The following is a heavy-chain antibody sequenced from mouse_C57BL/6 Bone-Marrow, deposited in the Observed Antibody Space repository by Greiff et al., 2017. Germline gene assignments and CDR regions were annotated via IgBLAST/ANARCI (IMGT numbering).Heavy chain of an antibody. CDR2: IHPNSGST. Sequence: QVQLQQPGAELVKPGASVKLSCKASGYTFTSSWMHWVKQRPGQGLEWIGMIHPNSGSTNYNEKFKSKATLTVDKSSSTAYMQLSSLTSEDSAVYYCARWSTVVAEAMDYWGQGTSVTVSS. J-gene: IGHJ4*01. CDR1: GYTFTSSW. CDR3: ARWSTVVAEAMDY. D-gene: IGHD1-1*01. V-gene: IGHV1-64*01.